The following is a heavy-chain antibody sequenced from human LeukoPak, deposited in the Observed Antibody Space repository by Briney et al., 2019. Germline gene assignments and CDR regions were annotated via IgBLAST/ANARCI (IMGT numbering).Heavy chain of an antibody. J-gene: IGHJ4*02. CDR3: VKDNPLDY. CDR2: IKQDGSEK. Sequence: HTGGSLRLSCAASEFSFITYWMSWVRQAPGKGLEWVANIKQDGSEKYYVDSVKGRFTISRDNAKNSLYLQMNSLRAEDTAVYYCVKDNPLDYWGQGTLVIVSS. V-gene: IGHV3-7*01. D-gene: IGHD1-14*01. CDR1: EFSFITYW.